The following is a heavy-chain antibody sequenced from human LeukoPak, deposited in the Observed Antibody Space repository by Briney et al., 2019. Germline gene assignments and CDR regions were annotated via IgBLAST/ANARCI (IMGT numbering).Heavy chain of an antibody. J-gene: IGHJ6*03. V-gene: IGHV3-30*02. Sequence: GGSLRLSCAASGFTFSSYAMSWVRQAPGKGLEWVAFIRYDGSNKYYADSVKGRFTISRDNSKNTLYLQMNSLRAEDTAVYYCAKADWFYYYYYMDVWGKGTTVTISS. D-gene: IGHD3-9*01. CDR3: AKADWFYYYYYMDV. CDR1: GFTFSSYA. CDR2: IRYDGSNK.